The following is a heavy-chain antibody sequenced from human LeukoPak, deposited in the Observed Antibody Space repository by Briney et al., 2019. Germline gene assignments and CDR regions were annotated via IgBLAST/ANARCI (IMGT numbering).Heavy chain of an antibody. V-gene: IGHV4-59*01. D-gene: IGHD3-3*01. CDR2: IYYSGST. Sequence: PSETLSLTCTVSGGSISSYYWSWIRQPPGKGLEWIGYIYYSGSTNYNPSLKSRVTISVDTSKNQFSLKLSSVTAADTAVYYCARAPKLRFLEWLLLDYWGQGTLVTVSS. J-gene: IGHJ4*02. CDR1: GGSISSYY. CDR3: ARAPKLRFLEWLLLDY.